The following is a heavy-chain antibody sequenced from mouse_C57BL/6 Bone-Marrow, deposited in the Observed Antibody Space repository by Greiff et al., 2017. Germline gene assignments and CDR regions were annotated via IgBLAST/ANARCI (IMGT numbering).Heavy chain of an antibody. D-gene: IGHD1-1*01. Sequence: QVQLQQSGPELVKPGASVKISCKASGYAFSSSWMNWVKQRPGKGLEWIGRIYPGDGDTNYNGKFKGKATLTADKSSSTAYMQLSSLTSEDSAVYYCARWPTVVAPPYWYVDVWGTGTTVTVSS. CDR1: GYAFSSSW. CDR2: IYPGDGDT. V-gene: IGHV1-82*01. CDR3: ARWPTVVAPPYWYVDV. J-gene: IGHJ1*03.